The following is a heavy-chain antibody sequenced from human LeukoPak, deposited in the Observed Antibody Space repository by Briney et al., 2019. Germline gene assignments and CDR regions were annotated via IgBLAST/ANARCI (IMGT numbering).Heavy chain of an antibody. CDR3: AKFRYSRYFDF. V-gene: IGHV3-23*01. CDR1: GFTFSNDP. J-gene: IGHJ4*02. CDR2: ISGSGNT. D-gene: IGHD2-2*02. Sequence: GGSLRLSCAASGFTFSNDPMSWVRQAPGKGLVWVSSISGSGNTYYADSVKGRFTISRDNSQNTLSLQMNSLRVEDTAVYYCAKFRYSRYFDFWGQGTLVTVSS.